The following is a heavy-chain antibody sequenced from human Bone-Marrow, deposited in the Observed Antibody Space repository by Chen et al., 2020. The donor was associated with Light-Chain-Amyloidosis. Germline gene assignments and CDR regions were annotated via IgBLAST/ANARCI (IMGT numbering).Heavy chain of an antibody. D-gene: IGHD3-22*01. CDR2: IYYSGST. Sequence: QVQLQESGPGLVKPSQTLSLTCTVSGGSISSGGYYWSWIRQHPGTGLEWIGYIYYSGSTYYNPSLKSRVTISVDTSKNQFSLKLSSVTAADTAVYYCARETHYYDSGDYYGMDVWGQGTTVTVSS. CDR3: ARETHYYDSGDYYGMDV. CDR1: GGSISSGGYY. J-gene: IGHJ6*02. V-gene: IGHV4-31*03.